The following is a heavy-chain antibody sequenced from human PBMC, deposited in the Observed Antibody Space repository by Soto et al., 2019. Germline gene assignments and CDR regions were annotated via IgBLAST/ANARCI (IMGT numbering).Heavy chain of an antibody. CDR3: ARDYYGSGSHSYSYYYMDV. D-gene: IGHD3-10*01. V-gene: IGHV6-1*01. CDR1: GDSVSSNSSA. CDR2: TYYRSKWYN. Sequence: PSQTLSLTCAISGDSVSSNSSAWNWIRQSPSRGLEWLGRTYYRSKWYNDYAVSVKSRITINPDTSKNQFSLQLNSVTPEDTAVYYCARDYYGSGSHSYSYYYMDVWGKGTTVSVSS. J-gene: IGHJ6*03.